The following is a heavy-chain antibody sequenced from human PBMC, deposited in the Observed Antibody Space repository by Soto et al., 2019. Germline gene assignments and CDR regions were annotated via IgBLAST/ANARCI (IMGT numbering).Heavy chain of an antibody. CDR3: ASSKQWLAVSSYWYFDL. D-gene: IGHD6-19*01. CDR1: GGSISSYY. Sequence: QVQLQESGPGLVKPSETLSLTCTVSGGSISSYYWSWIRQPPGKGLEWIGYIYYSGSTNYNPSLKSRVTISVDTSKNQFSLKLSSVTAADTAVYYCASSKQWLAVSSYWYFDLWGRGTLVTVSS. CDR2: IYYSGST. J-gene: IGHJ2*01. V-gene: IGHV4-59*01.